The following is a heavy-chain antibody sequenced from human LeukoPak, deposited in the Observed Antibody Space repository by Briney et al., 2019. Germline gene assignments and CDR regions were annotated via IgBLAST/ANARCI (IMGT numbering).Heavy chain of an antibody. CDR2: ISGSGGST. CDR1: GFTFSSYA. V-gene: IGHV3-23*01. J-gene: IGHJ4*02. D-gene: IGHD3-22*01. CDR3: AKDVPYYYDSSGIY. Sequence: GGSLRLSCAASGFTFSSYAMSCVRQAPGKWLEWVSAISGSGGSTYYADSVKGRFTISRDNSKNTLYLQMNSLRAEDTAVYYCAKDVPYYYDSSGIYWGQGTLVTVSS.